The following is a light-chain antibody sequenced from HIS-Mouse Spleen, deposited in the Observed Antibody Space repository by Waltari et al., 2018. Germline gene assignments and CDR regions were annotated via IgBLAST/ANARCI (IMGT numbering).Light chain of an antibody. CDR3: YSTDSSGNHRV. CDR2: EDS. V-gene: IGLV3-10*01. CDR1: ALPKKY. J-gene: IGLJ2*01. Sequence: SYELTQPPSVSVSPGQTARITCFVDALPKKYAYWNQQKSGQAPVLVISEDSKRPSGIPERFSGYSSGTMATLTISGAQVEDEADYYCYSTDSSGNHRVFGGGTKLTVL.